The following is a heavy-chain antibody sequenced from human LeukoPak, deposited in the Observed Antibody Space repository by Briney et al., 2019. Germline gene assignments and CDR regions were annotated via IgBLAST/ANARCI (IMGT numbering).Heavy chain of an antibody. CDR2: INPNSGGT. CDR3: ARWGVLEWLLWSPEPGGGPYYSDY. V-gene: IGHV1-2*02. CDR1: GYTFTGYY. J-gene: IGHJ4*02. D-gene: IGHD3-3*01. Sequence: GASVRVSCKASGYTFTGYYMHWVRQAPGQGLEWMGWINPNSGGTNYAQKFQGRVTMTRDTSISTAYMELSRLRSDDTAVYYCARWGVLEWLLWSPEPGGGPYYSDYWGQGTLVTVSS.